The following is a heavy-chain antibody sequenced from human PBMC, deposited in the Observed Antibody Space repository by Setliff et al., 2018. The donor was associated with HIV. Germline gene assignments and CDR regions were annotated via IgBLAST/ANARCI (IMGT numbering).Heavy chain of an antibody. V-gene: IGHV4-59*08. D-gene: IGHD6-13*01. CDR2: IYYGGHT. Sequence: SETLSLTCTVSGGSISSYYWSWIRQSPGKGLEWIGYIYYGGHTNYNPSLKSRVTVSADTSKNQISLKLSSLTAADTALYYCVSSWYWDFDFWGQGAQVTVSS. CDR3: VSSWYWDFDF. CDR1: GGSISSYY. J-gene: IGHJ4*02.